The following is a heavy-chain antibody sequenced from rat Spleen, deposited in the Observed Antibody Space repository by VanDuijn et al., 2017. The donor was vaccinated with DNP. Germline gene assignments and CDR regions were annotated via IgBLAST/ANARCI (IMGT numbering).Heavy chain of an antibody. Sequence: EVQVLESGGGLVQPGNSLKLSCATSGFTFSTAWMYWYRQFPEKRLEWVARIKAKSNNYATDYTESVKGRFTISRDDTKSSIYLQMNNLKEEDTAIYYCAPPITMTGYWGQGVMVTVSS. CDR1: GFTFSTAW. CDR3: APPITMTGY. CDR2: IKAKSNNYAT. V-gene: IGHV6-6*01. J-gene: IGHJ2*01. D-gene: IGHD1-12*01.